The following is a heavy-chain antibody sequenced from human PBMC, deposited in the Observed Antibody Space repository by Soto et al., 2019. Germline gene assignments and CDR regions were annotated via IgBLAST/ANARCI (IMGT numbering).Heavy chain of an antibody. CDR1: GVTMSHGGYS. Sequence: PSETLSLTCTVSGVTMSHGGYSWSWVRQAPGKGLEWVSTISGTGGGVYDAESVKGRFIISRDNPKNMLYLQMNSLRVEDTAVYYCAKGSIRGHYYDTNGHYRSGALDSWGQGTMVTVSS. V-gene: IGHV3-23*01. CDR2: ISGTGGGV. CDR3: AKGSIRGHYYDTNGHYRSGALDS. D-gene: IGHD3-22*01. J-gene: IGHJ3*02.